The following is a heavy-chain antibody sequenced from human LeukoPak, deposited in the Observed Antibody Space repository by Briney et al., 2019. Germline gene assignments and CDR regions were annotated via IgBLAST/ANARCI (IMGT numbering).Heavy chain of an antibody. V-gene: IGHV4-59*01. Sequence: PSETLSHTRIVSRGSLSSFNCSSIRQPPGKRLESVGYIYYSGTTSYNPSLNGRVTISIDTSNNHFYLKVRSVTAGDTAMYYCARGWPDYYSMDIWGPGTTVTVSS. J-gene: IGHJ6*02. D-gene: IGHD2-15*01. CDR2: IYYSGTT. CDR3: ARGWPDYYSMDI. CDR1: RGSLSSFN.